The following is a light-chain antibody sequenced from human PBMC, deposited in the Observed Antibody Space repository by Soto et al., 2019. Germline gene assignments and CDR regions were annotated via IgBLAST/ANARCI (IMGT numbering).Light chain of an antibody. V-gene: IGKV2-28*01. Sequence: IVMTQYQLSLPVTPGEPASISCRSSQSLLHSNGYNYLDWYLQKPGQSPQLLIYLGSNRSSGVPDRFSGSGSGTDFTLKISRVEAEDVGVYYCMQALQTLLTFGGGTKVAIK. CDR1: QSLLHSNGYNY. J-gene: IGKJ4*01. CDR3: MQALQTLLT. CDR2: LGS.